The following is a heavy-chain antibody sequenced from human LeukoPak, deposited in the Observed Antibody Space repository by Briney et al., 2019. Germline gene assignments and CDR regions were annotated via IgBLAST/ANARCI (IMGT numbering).Heavy chain of an antibody. J-gene: IGHJ4*02. CDR1: GYTFTGYY. CDR3: ARAKVGATVFDY. V-gene: IGHV1-2*02. CDR2: INPNSGGT. Sequence: VASVKVSCKASGYTFTGYYMHWVRQAPGQGLEWMGWINPNSGGTNYAQEFQGRVTMTRDTSISTAYMELSRLRSDDTAVYYCARAKVGATVFDYWGQGTLVTVSS. D-gene: IGHD1-26*01.